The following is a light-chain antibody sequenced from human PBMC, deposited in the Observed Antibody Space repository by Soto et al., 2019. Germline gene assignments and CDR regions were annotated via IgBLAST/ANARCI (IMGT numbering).Light chain of an antibody. V-gene: IGLV2-8*01. CDR2: EVY. J-gene: IGLJ2*01. CDR3: SSYAGSNNFVV. CDR1: SSDVGGYNF. Sequence: QSALTQPPSASGSPGQSVTISCTGTSSDVGGYNFVSWYQQHPGKAPKLMIYEVYKRPSGVPGRFSGSKSGNTASLTVSGLQDEDEADYYCSSYAGSNNFVVFGGGTKLTVL.